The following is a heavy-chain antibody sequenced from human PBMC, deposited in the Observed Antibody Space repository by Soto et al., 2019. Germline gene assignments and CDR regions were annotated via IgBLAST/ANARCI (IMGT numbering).Heavy chain of an antibody. Sequence: SVKGSSNAPGDAFTSYDMKWVRQSTGQGLEWMGWMNHNSGNTGYAQKLEGRFNMPRNNSISNAEMELISLRSEDTAVYYCARRDGSGHYCYGMDVWGQGTTVTVSS. V-gene: IGHV1-8*01. J-gene: IGHJ6*02. CDR1: GDAFTSYD. CDR3: ARRDGSGHYCYGMDV. D-gene: IGHD2-15*01. CDR2: MNHNSGNT.